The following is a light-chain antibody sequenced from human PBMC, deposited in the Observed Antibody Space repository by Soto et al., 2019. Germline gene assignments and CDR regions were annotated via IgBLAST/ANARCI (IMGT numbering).Light chain of an antibody. Sequence: QSVLTQPASVSGSPGQSITISCTGTSSDIGGYNYVSWYQQLPGKVPKLIIYDVSNRPSGVSDRFSGSKSGNEASLTISGRQAEDEADYYCSSYTSTSTLYVFGTGTKVTVL. CDR3: SSYTSTSTLYV. V-gene: IGLV2-14*03. CDR2: DVS. CDR1: SSDIGGYNY. J-gene: IGLJ1*01.